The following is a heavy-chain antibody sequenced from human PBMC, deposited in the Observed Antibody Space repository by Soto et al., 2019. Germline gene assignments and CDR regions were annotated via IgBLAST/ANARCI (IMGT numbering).Heavy chain of an antibody. J-gene: IGHJ4*02. Sequence: QVQLQESGPGLVKPSETLSLTCTVSGASISSYYWNWIRQPPGKGLEWIGYIYYSGSTNYNPSLKSRGTISVDTSKNQFSLKLSSVTAADTAVYYCARESYYYDSSGDKFRGFDYCGQGTLVTVSS. D-gene: IGHD3-22*01. V-gene: IGHV4-59*01. CDR2: IYYSGST. CDR1: GASISSYY. CDR3: ARESYYYDSSGDKFRGFDY.